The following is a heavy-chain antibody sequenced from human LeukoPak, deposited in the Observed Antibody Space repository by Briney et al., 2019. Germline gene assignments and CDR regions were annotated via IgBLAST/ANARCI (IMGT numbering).Heavy chain of an antibody. V-gene: IGHV3-66*01. CDR3: ARDQDGYYYYYGMDV. CDR1: GFTVSSNY. Sequence: GGSLRLSCAASGFTVSSNYMSWVRQAPGKGLEWVSVIYSGGSTYYADSVKGRFTISRDNAKNSLYLQMNSLRAEDTAVYYCARDQDGYYYYYGMDVWGQGTTVTVSS. CDR2: IYSGGST. J-gene: IGHJ6*02.